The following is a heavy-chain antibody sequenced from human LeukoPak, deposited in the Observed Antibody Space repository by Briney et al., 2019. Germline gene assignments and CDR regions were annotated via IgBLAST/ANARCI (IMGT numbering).Heavy chain of an antibody. Sequence: GASGKVSCKGSGGTCSSYGISWGRQGPGQGLEWVGGIIPIFGTANYAQKFQGRVTITTDQSTSTAYMELSSLRSEDTAVYYCARVLLGKGSSSSLIAYYYMDVWGKGTTVTVSS. CDR1: GGTCSSYG. D-gene: IGHD6-6*01. J-gene: IGHJ6*03. CDR3: ARVLLGKGSSSSLIAYYYMDV. CDR2: IIPIFGTA. V-gene: IGHV1-69*05.